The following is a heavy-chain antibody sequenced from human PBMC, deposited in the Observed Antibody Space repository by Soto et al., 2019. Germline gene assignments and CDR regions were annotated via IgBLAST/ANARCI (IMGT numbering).Heavy chain of an antibody. CDR2: IIPIFGTA. CDR1: GGTFSSYA. CDR3: ARRGCSYQDTTYYYYGMDV. D-gene: IGHD5-18*01. V-gene: IGHV1-69*13. Sequence: VASVKVSCKASGGTFSSYAISWVRQAPGQGLEWMGGIIPIFGTANYAQKFQGRVTITADESTSTAYMELSSLRSEDTAVYYCARRGCSYQDTTYYYYGMDVWGQGTTVTVSS. J-gene: IGHJ6*02.